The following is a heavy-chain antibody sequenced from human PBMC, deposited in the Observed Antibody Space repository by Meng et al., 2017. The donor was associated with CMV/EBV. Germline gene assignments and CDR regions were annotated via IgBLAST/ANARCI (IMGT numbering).Heavy chain of an antibody. Sequence: GGSLRLSCAASGFTFSSYAMHWVRQAPGKGLEWVAVVWYDGSNKYHADSVKGRFTISRDNSKNTLYLQMNSLRAEDTGVYYCAKNLVVPVATPYYYYGMDVWGQGTTVTVSS. V-gene: IGHV3-33*06. CDR2: VWYDGSNK. CDR1: GFTFSSYA. CDR3: AKNLVVPVATPYYYYGMDV. J-gene: IGHJ6*02. D-gene: IGHD2-2*01.